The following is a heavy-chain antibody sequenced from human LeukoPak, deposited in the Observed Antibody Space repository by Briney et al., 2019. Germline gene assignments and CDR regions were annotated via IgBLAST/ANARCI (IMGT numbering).Heavy chain of an antibody. CDR1: GFTFSSYS. CDR3: ATSDYGGLDY. J-gene: IGHJ4*02. CDR2: ISSSSRYI. D-gene: IGHD4-23*01. V-gene: IGHV3-21*01. Sequence: GGSLRLSCAASGFTFSSYSIYWVRQAPGKGLEWVSSISSSSRYINYADSVKGRFTIPRDNANNSLFLQMNSLRAEDTSVYYCATSDYGGLDYWGQGTLVTVSS.